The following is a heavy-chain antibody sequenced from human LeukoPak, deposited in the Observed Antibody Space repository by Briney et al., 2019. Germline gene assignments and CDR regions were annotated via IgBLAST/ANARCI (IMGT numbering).Heavy chain of an antibody. Sequence: GGSLRLSCSASGFTFTIYAMTWVRQAPGKGLEWVAIISSDGSNKHYADSVKGRFTISRDYSKNTLYLHMNSLRAEDTAVYYCARDQSGDYVWGSYRYSPPGGYWGQGTLVTVSS. V-gene: IGHV3-30-3*01. D-gene: IGHD3-16*02. CDR2: ISSDGSNK. J-gene: IGHJ4*02. CDR1: GFTFTIYA. CDR3: ARDQSGDYVWGSYRYSPPGGY.